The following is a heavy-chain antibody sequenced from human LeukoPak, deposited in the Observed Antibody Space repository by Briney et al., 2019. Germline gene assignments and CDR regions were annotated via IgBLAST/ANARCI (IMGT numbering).Heavy chain of an antibody. Sequence: SETLSLTCTVSGGSISSSSYYWGWIRQPPGKGLEWIGSIYYSGSTYYNPSLKSRVTISVDTSKNQFSLKLSSVTAADTAVYYCAGATDYYYYYMDVRGKGTTVTVSS. D-gene: IGHD4-17*01. J-gene: IGHJ6*03. CDR1: GGSISSSSYY. CDR2: IYYSGST. V-gene: IGHV4-39*01. CDR3: AGATDYYYYYMDV.